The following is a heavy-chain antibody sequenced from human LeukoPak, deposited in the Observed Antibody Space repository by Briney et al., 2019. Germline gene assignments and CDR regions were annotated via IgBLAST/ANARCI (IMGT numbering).Heavy chain of an antibody. V-gene: IGHV3-11*01. J-gene: IGHJ5*02. D-gene: IGHD2-2*02. CDR1: GYTFSDSY. CDR3: ARVGGLKVPAAIDRQTTPSRRSWFDP. CDR2: ITSGGSAT. Sequence: GGSLRLSCAASGYTFSDSYMTWIRQAPGVGLEWLAYITSGGSATFFAVSVRGRFTISRDNAKNSLFLHMSSLSPEDTAVYYCARVGGLKVPAAIDRQTTPSRRSWFDPWGQGTLVTVSS.